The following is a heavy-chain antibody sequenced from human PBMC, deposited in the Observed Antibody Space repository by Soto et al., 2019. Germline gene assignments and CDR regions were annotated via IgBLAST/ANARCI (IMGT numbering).Heavy chain of an antibody. CDR2: IYYSGST. V-gene: IGHV4-31*03. Sequence: KPSETLSLTCTVSGGSISSGGYYWSWIRQHPGKGLEWIGYIYYSGSTYYNPSLKSRVTISVDTSKNQFSLKLSSVTAADTAVYYCARGLYSSSSSGMDVWGQGTTVTVSS. J-gene: IGHJ6*02. D-gene: IGHD6-6*01. CDR3: ARGLYSSSSSGMDV. CDR1: GGSISSGGYY.